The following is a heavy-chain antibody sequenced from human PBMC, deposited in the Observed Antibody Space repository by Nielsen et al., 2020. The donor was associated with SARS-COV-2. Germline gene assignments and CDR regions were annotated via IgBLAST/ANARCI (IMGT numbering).Heavy chain of an antibody. D-gene: IGHD3-22*01. J-gene: IGHJ4*02. Sequence: GESLKISCTGSGFTFGDFAMSWFRQTPGKGLEWVGFIRSNTFGGTTEYAASVKGRFTISRDDSKSIAYLQMNGLRAEDTAVYYCARVNTGRITMIVVVEYFDYWGQGTLVTVSS. CDR1: GFTFGDFA. CDR3: ARVNTGRITMIVVVEYFDY. V-gene: IGHV3-49*03. CDR2: IRSNTFGGTT.